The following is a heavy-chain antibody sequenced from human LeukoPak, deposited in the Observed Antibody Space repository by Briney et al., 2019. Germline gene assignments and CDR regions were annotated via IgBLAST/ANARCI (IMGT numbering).Heavy chain of an antibody. V-gene: IGHV4-30-4*01. J-gene: IGHJ5*02. CDR2: MYYSGST. CDR1: GGSISSGDHY. D-gene: IGHD3-22*01. Sequence: SETLSLTCTVSGGSISSGDHYWSWIRQPPGKGLEWIAYMYYSGSTYYNPSLKSRVTMSADTSKNQLSLKLSSVTAADTAVYYCARPYYYDSRIDPWGQGILVTVSS. CDR3: ARPYYYDSRIDP.